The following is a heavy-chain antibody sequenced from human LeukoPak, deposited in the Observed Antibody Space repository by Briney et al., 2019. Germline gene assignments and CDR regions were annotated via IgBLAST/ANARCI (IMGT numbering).Heavy chain of an antibody. CDR3: AKRANNDAFDI. J-gene: IGHJ3*02. CDR2: IYSGDST. V-gene: IGHV3-53*01. Sequence: GGSLRLSCAASGFTVSSKYLSWVRQAPGKGLEWVSAIYSGDSTYYADSVKGRFTISRDNSKNTLYLQMNSLRAEDTAVYYCAKRANNDAFDIWGQGTMVTVSS. D-gene: IGHD4/OR15-4a*01. CDR1: GFTVSSKY.